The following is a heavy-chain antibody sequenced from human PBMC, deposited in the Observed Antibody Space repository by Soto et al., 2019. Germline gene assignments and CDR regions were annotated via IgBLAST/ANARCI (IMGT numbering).Heavy chain of an antibody. D-gene: IGHD3-16*01. Sequence: EVQLVESGGGLIQPGGSLRLSCAASGFTLSNYYMNWVRQAPGKGLEWVSVVYTGGTTNYADSVRGRFTISRDNSKNTLYLQMNSLRSEDTAVYYCARGWADHWGQGTLVTVSS. CDR3: ARGWADH. J-gene: IGHJ5*02. CDR2: VYTGGTT. V-gene: IGHV3-53*01. CDR1: GFTLSNYY.